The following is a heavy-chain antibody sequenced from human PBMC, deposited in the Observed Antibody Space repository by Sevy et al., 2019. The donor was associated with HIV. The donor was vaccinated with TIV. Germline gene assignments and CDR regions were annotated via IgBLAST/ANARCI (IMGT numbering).Heavy chain of an antibody. CDR3: ARAMGV. J-gene: IGHJ6*02. V-gene: IGHV3-7*01. CDR2: INQDGSEK. Sequence: GGSLRLSCVGSGITISSHRMNWVRQAPGKGLEWVANINQDGSEKYHVDSVKGRFTISRDNAKNSGYLQMHSLRVEDSGVYYCARAMGVWGQGTTVTVSS. CDR1: GITISSHR.